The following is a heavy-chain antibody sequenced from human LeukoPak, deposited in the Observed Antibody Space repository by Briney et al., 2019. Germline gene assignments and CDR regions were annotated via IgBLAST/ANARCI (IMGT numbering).Heavy chain of an antibody. J-gene: IGHJ4*02. Sequence: ASVKVSCKVSGYTLTELSMHWVRQAPGKGLEWMGGFDPEDGETIYAQKFQGRVTMTEDTSTGTAYMELSSLRSEDTAVYYYRVTMIVVEDFDYWGQGTLVTVSS. CDR3: RVTMIVVEDFDY. D-gene: IGHD3-22*01. CDR2: FDPEDGET. V-gene: IGHV1-24*01. CDR1: GYTLTELS.